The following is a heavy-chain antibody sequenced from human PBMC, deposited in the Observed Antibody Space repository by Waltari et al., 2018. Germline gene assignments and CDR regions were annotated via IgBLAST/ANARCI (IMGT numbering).Heavy chain of an antibody. V-gene: IGHV1-69*05. CDR3: ARGALSFTMIVVHYYYGMDV. J-gene: IGHJ6*02. CDR1: GGTFSSYA. D-gene: IGHD3-22*01. Sequence: QVQLVQSGAEVKKPGSSVKVSCKASGGTFSSYAISWVRQAPGQGIEWMGGIIPIFGTANYAQKFQGRVTITTDESTSTAYMELSSLRSEDTAVYYCARGALSFTMIVVHYYYGMDVWGQGTTVTVSS. CDR2: IIPIFGTA.